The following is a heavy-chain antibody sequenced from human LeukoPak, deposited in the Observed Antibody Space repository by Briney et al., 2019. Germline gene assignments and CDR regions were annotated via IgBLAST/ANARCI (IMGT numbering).Heavy chain of an antibody. D-gene: IGHD1-26*01. J-gene: IGHJ4*02. CDR2: IKQDGSEK. CDR3: AKDRYSGSYHLDY. V-gene: IGHV3-7*01. Sequence: GGSLRLSCAASGFTFSSYWMSWVRQAPGKGLEWVANIKQDGSEKYYVDSVKGRFTISRDNSKNTLYLQMNSLRAEDTAVYYCAKDRYSGSYHLDYWGQGTLVTVSS. CDR1: GFTFSSYW.